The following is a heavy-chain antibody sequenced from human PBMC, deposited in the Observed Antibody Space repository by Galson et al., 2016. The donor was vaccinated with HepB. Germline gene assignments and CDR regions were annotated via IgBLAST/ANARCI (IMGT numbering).Heavy chain of an antibody. D-gene: IGHD4-17*01. CDR2: ISTKNGDT. V-gene: IGHV1-18*04. J-gene: IGHJ4*02. Sequence: SVKVSCKGSGYMFTSYGISWVRQAPGQGLEWTGWISTKNGDTNYLQRLQGRLTVTTDTSTNSVYMELRSLRYDDTAIYYCARDAQSDGEYVADYWGQGTLVTVLS. CDR1: GYMFTSYG. CDR3: ARDAQSDGEYVADY.